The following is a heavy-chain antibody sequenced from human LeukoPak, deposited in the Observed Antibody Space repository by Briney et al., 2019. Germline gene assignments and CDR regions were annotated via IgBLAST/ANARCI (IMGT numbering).Heavy chain of an antibody. V-gene: IGHV4-59*11. CDR3: ARGTMVRVLDI. CDR2: IYYSGST. J-gene: IGHJ3*02. CDR1: SGSISSHY. Sequence: SKTLSLTCTVSSGSISSHYWSWIRQPPGKGLEWIGYIYYSGSTNYNPSLKSRVTISVDTSKNQFSLKLSSVTAADTAVYYCARGTMVRVLDIWGQGTMVTVSS. D-gene: IGHD3-10*01.